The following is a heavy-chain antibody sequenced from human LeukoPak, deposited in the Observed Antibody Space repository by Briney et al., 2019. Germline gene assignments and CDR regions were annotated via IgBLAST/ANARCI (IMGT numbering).Heavy chain of an antibody. CDR1: GGSISSGGYY. V-gene: IGHV4-30-2*01. Sequence: PSQTLSLTCTVSGGSISSGGYYWSWTRQPPGKGLEWIGYIYHSGSTYYNPSLKSRVTISVDTSNNQFSLKLSSVTAADTAVYYCARYSSGWYYFDYWGQGTLVTVSS. J-gene: IGHJ4*02. CDR2: IYHSGST. CDR3: ARYSSGWYYFDY. D-gene: IGHD6-19*01.